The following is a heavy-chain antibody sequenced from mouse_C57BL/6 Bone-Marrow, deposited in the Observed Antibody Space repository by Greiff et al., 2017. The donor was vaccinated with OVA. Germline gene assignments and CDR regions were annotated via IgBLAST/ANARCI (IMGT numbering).Heavy chain of an antibody. Sequence: QVQLQQPGAELVRPGSSVKLSCKASGYTFTSYWMHWVKQRPIQGLEWIGNIDPSDSETHYNQKFKDKATLTVDKSSSTAYMQLSSLTSEDSAVYYCARWAGTPGFAYWGQGTLVTVSA. D-gene: IGHD4-1*01. J-gene: IGHJ3*01. CDR2: IDPSDSET. CDR3: ARWAGTPGFAY. V-gene: IGHV1-52*01. CDR1: GYTFTSYW.